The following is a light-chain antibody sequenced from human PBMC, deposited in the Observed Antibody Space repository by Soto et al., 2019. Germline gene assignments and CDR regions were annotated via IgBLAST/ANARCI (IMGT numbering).Light chain of an antibody. CDR3: MQGSHWPYT. Sequence: DVVLPQSPLSLPVTLGQPASISCRSSQSLVHSDGIFYLNWFQQRPGHSPRRLIYKVSNRDYGVPDRFSGSGSGTDFTLEISRVEAEDVGVYYCMQGSHWPYTCGQGTKLEIK. J-gene: IGKJ2*01. V-gene: IGKV2-30*02. CDR1: QSLVHSDGIFY. CDR2: KVS.